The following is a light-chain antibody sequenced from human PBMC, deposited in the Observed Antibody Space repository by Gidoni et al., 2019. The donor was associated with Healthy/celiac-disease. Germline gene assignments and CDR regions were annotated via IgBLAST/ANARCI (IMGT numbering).Light chain of an antibody. V-gene: IGKV3-20*01. CDR3: QQYGSSRWT. CDR2: GAS. J-gene: IGKJ1*01. CDR1: QRVSSSY. Sequence: EIVLTQSPGTLSLSPGERATLSCRASQRVSSSYLACYQQKPGQAPRLLIYGASSRATGIPDRFSGSGSGTYFTLTISILEAEDFAVYYCQQYGSSRWTFGQGTKVEIK.